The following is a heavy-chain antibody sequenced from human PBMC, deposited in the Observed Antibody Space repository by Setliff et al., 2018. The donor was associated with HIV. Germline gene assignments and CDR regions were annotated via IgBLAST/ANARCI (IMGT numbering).Heavy chain of an antibody. CDR3: ARDFKRYNSPCRFDP. CDR2: IYYSGST. CDR1: GGSISSDY. Sequence: SETLSLTCTVSGGSISSDYWSWIRQPPGKGLEWIGYIYYSGSTNYNPSLKSRLTISMDTSKNQFSLKLNSVTAADTAVYYCARDFKRYNSPCRFDPWGPGTLVTVSS. D-gene: IGHD5-12*01. J-gene: IGHJ5*02. V-gene: IGHV4-59*12.